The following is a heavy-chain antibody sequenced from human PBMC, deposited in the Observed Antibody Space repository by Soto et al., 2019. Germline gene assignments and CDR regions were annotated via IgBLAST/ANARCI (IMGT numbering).Heavy chain of an antibody. D-gene: IGHD2-21*01. CDR2: IKGESDGGTT. Sequence: PGGSLRLSCTASGFTFSNAWMSWVRQAPGKGLEWIGRIKGESDGGTTDYATPVKGRFSISRDQSKDTLYLHMNSLKTEDTAVYYCTTGLSKGYYNFDDWGQGT. J-gene: IGHJ4*02. V-gene: IGHV3-15*01. CDR3: TTGLSKGYYNFDD. CDR1: GFTFSNAW.